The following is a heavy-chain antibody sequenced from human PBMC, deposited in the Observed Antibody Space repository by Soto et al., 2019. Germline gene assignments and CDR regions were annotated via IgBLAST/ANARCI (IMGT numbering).Heavy chain of an antibody. CDR3: AKGRFGELFTWFDP. Sequence: EVQLVESGGGLVQPGRSLRLSCAASGFTFEDYAMHWVRQAPGKGLEWVSGISWNSGSIGYADSVKGRFTISRDNAKNSLYLQMDSLRAEDTALYYCAKGRFGELFTWFDPWGQGTLVTVSS. J-gene: IGHJ5*02. D-gene: IGHD3-10*01. CDR2: ISWNSGSI. CDR1: GFTFEDYA. V-gene: IGHV3-9*01.